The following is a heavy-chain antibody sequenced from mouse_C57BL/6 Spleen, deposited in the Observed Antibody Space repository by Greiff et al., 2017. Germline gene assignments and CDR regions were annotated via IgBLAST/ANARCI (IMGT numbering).Heavy chain of an antibody. CDR1: GFTFSSYG. V-gene: IGHV5-6*01. CDR2: ISSGGSYT. J-gene: IGHJ4*01. CDR3: ASSGFITTVVATEDAMDY. Sequence: EVQVVESGGDLVKPGGSLKLSCAASGFTFSSYGMSWVRQTPDKRLEWVATISSGGSYTYYPDSVKGRFTISRANAKNTLYLQMSSLKSEDTAMYYWASSGFITTVVATEDAMDYWGQGTSVTVSS. D-gene: IGHD1-1*01.